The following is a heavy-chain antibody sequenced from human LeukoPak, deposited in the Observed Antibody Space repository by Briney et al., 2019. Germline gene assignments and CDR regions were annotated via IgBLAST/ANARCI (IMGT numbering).Heavy chain of an antibody. V-gene: IGHV3-21*04. Sequence: GGSLRLSCAASGFTFSSYSMNWVRQAPGKGLEWVSSISSSSSYIYYADSVKGRFTISRDNAKNSLYLQMNSLRAEDTAVYYCAKYFASGSYYKLPHWGQGTLVTVSS. J-gene: IGHJ1*01. D-gene: IGHD3-10*01. CDR1: GFTFSSYS. CDR3: AKYFASGSYYKLPH. CDR2: ISSSSSYI.